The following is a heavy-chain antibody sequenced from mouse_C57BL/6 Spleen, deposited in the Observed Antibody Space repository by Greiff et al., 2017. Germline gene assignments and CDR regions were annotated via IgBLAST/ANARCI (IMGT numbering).Heavy chain of an antibody. Sequence: VQLVESGPELVKPGASVKISCKASGYAFSSSWMNWVKQRPGKGLEWIGRIYPGDGDTNYNGKFKGKATLTADKSSSTAYMQLSSLTSEDSAVYFCAPAYYSNYDAYWGQGTLVTVSA. CDR2: IYPGDGDT. CDR1: GYAFSSSW. V-gene: IGHV1-82*01. CDR3: APAYYSNYDAY. D-gene: IGHD2-5*01. J-gene: IGHJ3*01.